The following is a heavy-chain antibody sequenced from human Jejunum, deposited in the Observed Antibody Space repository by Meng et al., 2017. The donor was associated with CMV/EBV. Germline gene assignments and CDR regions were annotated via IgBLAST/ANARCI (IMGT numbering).Heavy chain of an antibody. CDR1: GGAISRCY. J-gene: IGHJ4*02. CDR2: IYYTGNT. V-gene: IGHV4-59*08. Sequence: CTRAGGAISRCYRSCIRQPPGKGLESIGHIYYTGNTKYNPSLRGRVALSVDSSKNQFSRKLSSVTAADTAVYYCARHKATAASSFDYWGQGTLVTVSS. D-gene: IGHD2-21*02. CDR3: ARHKATAASSFDY.